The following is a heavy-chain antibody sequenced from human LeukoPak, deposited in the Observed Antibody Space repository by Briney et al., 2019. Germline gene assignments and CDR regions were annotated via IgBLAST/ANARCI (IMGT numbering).Heavy chain of an antibody. Sequence: PSETLSLTCTVSGGSISSYYWSWIRQPPGKGLEWIGYIYYSGSTNYNPSLKSRVTISVDTSKNQFSLKLSSVTAADTAVYYCAREVPAATTLSTNWFDPWGQGTLVTVSS. CDR2: IYYSGST. D-gene: IGHD2-2*01. V-gene: IGHV4-59*01. CDR3: AREVPAATTLSTNWFDP. J-gene: IGHJ5*02. CDR1: GGSISSYY.